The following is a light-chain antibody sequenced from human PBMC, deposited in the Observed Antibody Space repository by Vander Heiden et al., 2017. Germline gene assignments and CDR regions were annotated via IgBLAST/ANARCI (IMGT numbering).Light chain of an antibody. CDR1: QGISSY. Sequence: DIQLTQSPSFLSASVGDSVTITCRASQGISSYLAWYQQKPGKAPKLLIYAASTLQSGVPSRFSGSGSGTEFTLTISNLQPEDFATYYCQQLNSYPQLTFGGGTKVEIK. CDR3: QQLNSYPQLT. CDR2: AAS. J-gene: IGKJ4*01. V-gene: IGKV1-9*01.